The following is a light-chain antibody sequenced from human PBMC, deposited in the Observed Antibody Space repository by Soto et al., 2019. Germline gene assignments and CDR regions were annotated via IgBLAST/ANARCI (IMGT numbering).Light chain of an antibody. CDR2: DAS. CDR3: QQYDNLPPSFT. Sequence: DIQMTQSPSSLSASVGDRVTITCQASQDISNYLNWYQQKPGKAPKLLIYDASNLETGVPSRFSGXXXGTXXTXXXSXXXXXXXATYYCQQYDNLPPSFTFGPGTKVDIK. CDR1: QDISNY. V-gene: IGKV1-33*01. J-gene: IGKJ3*01.